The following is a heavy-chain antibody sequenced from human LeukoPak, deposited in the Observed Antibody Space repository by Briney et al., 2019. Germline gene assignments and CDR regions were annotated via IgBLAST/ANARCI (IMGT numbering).Heavy chain of an antibody. CDR2: IHYSEYT. CDR1: GGPISSGSYY. D-gene: IGHD3-16*01. J-gene: IGHJ3*02. V-gene: IGHV4-31*03. CDR3: ATRFGGWADAFDI. Sequence: SETLSLTCTVSGGPISSGSYYWAWVRQHTGQGLEWIGYIHYSEYTYFNPSLRSRVILSLDTSQNQFSLKLNSVTAADTAVYYCATRFGGWADAFDIWGPGTMVTVSS.